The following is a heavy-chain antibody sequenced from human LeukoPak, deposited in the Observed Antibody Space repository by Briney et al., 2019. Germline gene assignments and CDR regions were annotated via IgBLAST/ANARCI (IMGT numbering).Heavy chain of an antibody. D-gene: IGHD5-24*01. J-gene: IGHJ4*02. CDR3: TRVGYIDEGIDY. Sequence: GGSLRLSCVASGFPFSSYWMTWVRQAPGKGLEWVANIKQDGSKKSYVDSVKGRFTISRDNAKNSLYLQMNSLRAVDTAIYYCTRVGYIDEGIDYWGQGTLVTVSS. CDR1: GFPFSSYW. V-gene: IGHV3-7*04. CDR2: IKQDGSKK.